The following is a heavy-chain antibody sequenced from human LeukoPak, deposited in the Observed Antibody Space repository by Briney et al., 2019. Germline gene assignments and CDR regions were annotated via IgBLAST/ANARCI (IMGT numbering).Heavy chain of an antibody. V-gene: IGHV3-11*05. CDR1: GFTFSDYY. Sequence: AGGSLRLSCAASGFTFSDYYMSWIRQAPGKGLEWVSHIDSSNSYTNYADSVRGRFTISRDNAKNSLSLQMNSLRAEDTAVYYCARVLGVYGSAGYYFDYWGQGTLLTVSS. CDR3: ARVLGVYGSAGYYFDY. D-gene: IGHD3-10*01. J-gene: IGHJ4*02. CDR2: IDSSNSYT.